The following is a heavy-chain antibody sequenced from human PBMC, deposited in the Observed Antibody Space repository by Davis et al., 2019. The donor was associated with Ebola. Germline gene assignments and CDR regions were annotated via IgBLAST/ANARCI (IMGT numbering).Heavy chain of an antibody. D-gene: IGHD2-2*02. Sequence: ASVKVSCKASGYTFTSYGISWVRQAPGQGLEWMGWISAYNGNTNYAQKLQGRVTMTTDTSTSTAYMELRSLRSDDTAVYYCARGDKGPLRYCSSTSCYTVGRAGWFDPWGQGTLVTVSS. J-gene: IGHJ5*02. CDR3: ARGDKGPLRYCSSTSCYTVGRAGWFDP. CDR2: ISAYNGNT. CDR1: GYTFTSYG. V-gene: IGHV1-18*04.